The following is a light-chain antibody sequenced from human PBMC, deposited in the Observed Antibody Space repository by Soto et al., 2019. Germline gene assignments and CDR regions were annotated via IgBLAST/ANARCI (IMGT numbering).Light chain of an antibody. V-gene: IGKV3-20*01. Sequence: EIVLTQSPGTLALSPGESATLSCMASQSVSSNSLAWHQQKPGQAPRLLMYAASSRAAGTPDRFSGSGSGTDFTLTISRLEPEDFAVYYCQQHGTWGITFGPGTKVDIK. J-gene: IGKJ3*01. CDR1: QSVSSNS. CDR2: AAS. CDR3: QQHGTWGIT.